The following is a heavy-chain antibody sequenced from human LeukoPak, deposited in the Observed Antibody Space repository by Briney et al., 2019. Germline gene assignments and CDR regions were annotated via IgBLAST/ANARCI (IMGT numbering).Heavy chain of an antibody. V-gene: IGHV3-49*04. J-gene: IGHJ6*02. CDR1: GFTFGEHA. D-gene: IGHD5-24*01. CDR3: ARGPIQLWIHNAMDV. Sequence: PGGSLRLSCSGSGFTFGEHAMSWVRQAPGKGREWVGFISSKAYRGTKEYAASVKGRFSITRDDSASIAYLKMNSLKTEDTAVYYCARGPIQLWIHNAMDVWGQGTTVTVSS. CDR2: ISSKAYRGTK.